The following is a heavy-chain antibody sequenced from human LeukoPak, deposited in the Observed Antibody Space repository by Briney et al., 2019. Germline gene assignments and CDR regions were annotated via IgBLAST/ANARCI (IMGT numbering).Heavy chain of an antibody. Sequence: SETLSLTCNVSDASFSRYYRTWVRQPAGKGLEWIGRIHSTGNTNYNPSFKGRVAMSLDMSRNHFFLNLNSVTAADSAIYYCARGDWVVAGYFDFWGQGILVTVSP. CDR2: IHSTGNT. D-gene: IGHD2-15*01. CDR1: DASFSRYY. V-gene: IGHV4-4*07. CDR3: ARGDWVVAGYFDF. J-gene: IGHJ4*02.